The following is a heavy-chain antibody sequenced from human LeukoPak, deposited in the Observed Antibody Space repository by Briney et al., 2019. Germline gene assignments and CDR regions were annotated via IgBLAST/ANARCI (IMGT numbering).Heavy chain of an antibody. J-gene: IGHJ5*02. D-gene: IGHD6-13*01. CDR3: SSWERYSSSYDRNKNRIDP. V-gene: IGHV1-24*01. CDR1: GYTLTELS. CDR2: FDSEDGET. Sequence: ASVKVTCKVAGYTLTELSMHWVRQAPGKGLAWMGGFDSEDGETIYLQNFHGRVTMTEDTSTDTAYMVLSSQRSEDTAMYYYSSWERYSSSYDRNKNRIDPWGQGTLVTVSS.